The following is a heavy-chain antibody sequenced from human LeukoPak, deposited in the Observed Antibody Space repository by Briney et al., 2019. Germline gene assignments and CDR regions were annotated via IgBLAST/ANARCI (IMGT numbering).Heavy chain of an antibody. V-gene: IGHV3-30*02. CDR3: AKSYSSSSGVALDI. J-gene: IGHJ3*02. CDR2: IWYGGSNK. D-gene: IGHD6-6*01. Sequence: GGSLRVSCAASGLTFSSYGMHWVRQAPGKGLEWVAVIWYGGSNKYYADSVKGRFTISRDNSKNTLYLQMNSLRAEDTAVYYCAKSYSSSSGVALDIWGQGTMVTVSS. CDR1: GLTFSSYG.